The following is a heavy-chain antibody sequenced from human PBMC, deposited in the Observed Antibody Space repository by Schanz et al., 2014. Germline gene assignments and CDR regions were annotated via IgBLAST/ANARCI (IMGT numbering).Heavy chain of an antibody. J-gene: IGHJ3*02. V-gene: IGHV1-18*01. Sequence: VQSVHSGTEAQKLGASVKVSCQTSGYTFTSHGISWVRQPPGQGLEWMGWITAYNGDTNYALKLQGRVTMTTDTSTGTAYMELRSLRSDDTALYYCTRGGYSYALSAFDIWGQWTMVTVSS. CDR1: GYTFTSHG. CDR3: TRGGYSYALSAFDI. D-gene: IGHD5-18*01. CDR2: ITAYNGDT.